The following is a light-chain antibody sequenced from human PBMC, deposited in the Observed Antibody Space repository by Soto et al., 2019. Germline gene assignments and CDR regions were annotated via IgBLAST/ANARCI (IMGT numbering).Light chain of an antibody. J-gene: IGLJ1*01. V-gene: IGLV2-14*01. CDR3: SSYTSSSTL. Sequence: QSALTQPASVSGSPGQSITISCTGTSSDVGDYNYVSWYQQHPGKAPKLMLYDVSNRPSGISNRFSGSKSGNTASLTISGLPAEDEAYYYCSSYTSSSTLFGTGTKLTVL. CDR1: SSDVGDYNY. CDR2: DVS.